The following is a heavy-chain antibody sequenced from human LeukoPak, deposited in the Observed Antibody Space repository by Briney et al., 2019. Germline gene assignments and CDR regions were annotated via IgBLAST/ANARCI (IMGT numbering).Heavy chain of an antibody. J-gene: IGHJ4*02. CDR3: GRQGYTASYYFVDY. V-gene: IGHV4-4*07. D-gene: IGHD3-10*01. Sequence: PSETLSLTCTASGCSINSYYLGWVRQPAGKGLEWVGRIYTAGTTNYSASLKSGLTMSLDTSKNQFFLKLRAVTAADTAVYYCGRQGYTASYYFVDYWSQGTLVTVSS. CDR1: GCSINSYY. CDR2: IYTAGTT.